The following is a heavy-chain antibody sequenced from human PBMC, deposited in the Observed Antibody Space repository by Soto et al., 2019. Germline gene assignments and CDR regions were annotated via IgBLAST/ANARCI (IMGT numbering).Heavy chain of an antibody. J-gene: IGHJ6*02. CDR1: GYTFSHYA. CDR2: INTGNGDT. CDR3: ARDVPKRGYTYFSYYFGMDV. D-gene: IGHD1-1*01. V-gene: IGHV1-3*04. Sequence: ASVKVSCKTSGYTFSHYAIHWVRRAPGQRLEWMGWINTGNGDTKYSQALQGRVTITTDTSARTANVELSSLTSEDSAVYYCARDVPKRGYTYFSYYFGMDVWGQGTTVTVSS.